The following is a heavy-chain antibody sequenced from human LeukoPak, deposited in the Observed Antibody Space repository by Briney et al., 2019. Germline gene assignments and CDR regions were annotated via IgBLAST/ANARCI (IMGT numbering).Heavy chain of an antibody. CDR3: ARDHEGPPSDVNSGYDYWSRDTAKDIGY. D-gene: IGHD5-12*01. CDR2: ISSSSSYI. CDR1: GFTFSSYS. Sequence: GGSLRLSCAASGFTFSSYSMNWVRQAPGKGLEWVSSISSSSSYIYYADSVKGRFTISRDNAKNSLYLQMNSLRAEDTAVYYCARDHEGPPSDVNSGYDYWSRDTAKDIGYWGQGTLVTVSS. J-gene: IGHJ4*02. V-gene: IGHV3-21*01.